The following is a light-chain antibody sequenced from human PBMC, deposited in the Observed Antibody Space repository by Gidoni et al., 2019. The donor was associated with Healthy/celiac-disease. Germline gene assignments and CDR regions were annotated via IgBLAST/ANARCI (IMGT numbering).Light chain of an antibody. Sequence: EIVLTQSPATLSLSPGERATLSCRASQSVSSYLAWYQQKPGQAPRLLIYDASTRATAIPARFSGSGSGTDFTLTISSLEPEDFAVYYCQQRSNWPRTFXQXTKVEIK. J-gene: IGKJ1*01. V-gene: IGKV3-11*01. CDR3: QQRSNWPRT. CDR2: DAS. CDR1: QSVSSY.